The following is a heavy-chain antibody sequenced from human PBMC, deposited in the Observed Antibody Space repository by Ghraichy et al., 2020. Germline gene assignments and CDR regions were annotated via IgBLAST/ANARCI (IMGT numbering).Heavy chain of an antibody. D-gene: IGHD4-17*01. Sequence: ASVKVSCKASGYTFTSYAMHWVRQSPGQRLEWMGWINAGNGNTKYSQKFQGRVTITRDTSASTAYMELGSLRSEDTAVYYCARDQGMTTLYYYYYMNVWGKGTPVTVSS. CDR3: ARDQGMTTLYYYYYMNV. CDR1: GYTFTSYA. V-gene: IGHV1-3*01. CDR2: INAGNGNT. J-gene: IGHJ6*03.